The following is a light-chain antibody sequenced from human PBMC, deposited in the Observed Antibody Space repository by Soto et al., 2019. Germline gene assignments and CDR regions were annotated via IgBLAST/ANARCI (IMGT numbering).Light chain of an antibody. J-gene: IGKJ1*01. V-gene: IGKV3-20*01. CDR1: QSVSSSY. CDR2: GAS. Sequence: EIVLTQSPGTLSLSPGERATLSCRASQSVSSSYLAWYQQKPGQAPRLLIYGASSRATGIPDRFSGSGSGTDFTLTISRLELEDFAVYYCQQYGTSPWTFCQGTNVDSK. CDR3: QQYGTSPWT.